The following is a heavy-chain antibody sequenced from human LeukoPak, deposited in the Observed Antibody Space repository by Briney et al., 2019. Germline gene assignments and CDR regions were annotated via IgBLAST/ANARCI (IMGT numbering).Heavy chain of an antibody. CDR1: GFTFDDYA. J-gene: IGHJ6*04. D-gene: IGHD3-10*02. CDR2: ISWNSGNI. CDR3: AELGITMIGGV. V-gene: IGHV3-9*01. Sequence: GGSLRLSCAASGFTFDDYAMHWVRQAPGKGLEWVSGISWNSGNIGYADSVKGRFTISRDNAKNSLYLQMNSLRAEDTAVYYCAELGITMIGGVWGKGTTVTISS.